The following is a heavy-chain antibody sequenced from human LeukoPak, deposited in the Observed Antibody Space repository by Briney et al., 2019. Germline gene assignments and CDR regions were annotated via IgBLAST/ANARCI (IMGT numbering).Heavy chain of an antibody. CDR3: VRGFGIVVVRPCS. Sequence: GGSLTLSCVASGFTFSTFAMSWVRQAPGKGLEWVSAITHNGGANYYAASVKGRSTISSDNSKNSLYLQLTSLRAEDTADYYCVRGFGIVVVRPCSWGQGTLVTVSS. J-gene: IGHJ5*02. D-gene: IGHD3-22*01. V-gene: IGHV3-23*01. CDR1: GFTFSTFA. CDR2: ITHNGGAN.